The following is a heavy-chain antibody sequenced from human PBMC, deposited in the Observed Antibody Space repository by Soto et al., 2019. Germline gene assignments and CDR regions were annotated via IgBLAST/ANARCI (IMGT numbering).Heavy chain of an antibody. CDR3: ARGQSVDLNWFFDL. D-gene: IGHD5-12*01. V-gene: IGHV4-59*01. CDR1: GGSIGRYY. CDR2: IFYTGIT. J-gene: IGHJ2*01. Sequence: QVQLQESGPGLVKPSETLSLTCTVSGGSIGRYYWSWVRPSPGKGLEWIGYIFYTGITNYNPSLKSRVAISLHSSKKECSMNLTAVTPEDTAVYYCARGQSVDLNWFFDLWGRGTLVPVSS.